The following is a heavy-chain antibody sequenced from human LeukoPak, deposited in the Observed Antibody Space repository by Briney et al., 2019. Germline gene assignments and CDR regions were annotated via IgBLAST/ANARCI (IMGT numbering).Heavy chain of an antibody. CDR2: INHVGST. Sequence: SETLSLTCTVSGYSISSGYYWGWIRQPPEKGLEWIGSINHVGSTYYNPSLKSRVTISVDTSKNQFSLKLSSVTAADTAVYYCARYDYGANFDLWGQGTLVIVSS. CDR3: ARYDYGANFDL. CDR1: GYSISSGYY. V-gene: IGHV4-38-2*02. D-gene: IGHD4/OR15-4a*01. J-gene: IGHJ4*02.